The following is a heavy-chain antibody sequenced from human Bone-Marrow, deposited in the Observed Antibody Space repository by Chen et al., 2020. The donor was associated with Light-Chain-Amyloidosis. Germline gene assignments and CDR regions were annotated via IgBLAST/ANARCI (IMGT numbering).Heavy chain of an antibody. D-gene: IGHD3-22*01. V-gene: IGHV3-33*01. J-gene: IGHJ4*02. CDR3: ARDREDYYDSSGSFDY. CDR1: GFTFSSYG. CDR2: IWYDGSNK. Sequence: QVQLVESGGGVVQPGRSLRLSCAASGFTFSSYGMHWVRQAPGKGLAWVAVIWYDGSNKYYADSVKGRFTISRDNSKNTLYLQMNSLRAEDTAVYYCARDREDYYDSSGSFDYWGQGTLVTVSS.